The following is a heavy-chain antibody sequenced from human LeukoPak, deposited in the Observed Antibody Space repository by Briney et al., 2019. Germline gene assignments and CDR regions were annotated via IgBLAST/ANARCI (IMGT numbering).Heavy chain of an antibody. CDR3: ASGSSGWYAPFDY. J-gene: IGHJ4*02. CDR1: GFTFSSYA. Sequence: GGSLRLSCAASGFTFSSYAMHWVRQAPGKGLEWVAVISYDGSNKYYADSVKGRFTISRDNSKNTLYLQMNSLRAEDTAVYYCASGSSGWYAPFDYWGQGTLSPSPQ. D-gene: IGHD6-19*01. V-gene: IGHV3-30-3*01. CDR2: ISYDGSNK.